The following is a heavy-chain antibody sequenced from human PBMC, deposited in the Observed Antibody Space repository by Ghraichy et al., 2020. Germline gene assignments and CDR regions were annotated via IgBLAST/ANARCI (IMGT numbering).Heavy chain of an antibody. CDR1: GFTFSSYG. D-gene: IGHD5-12*01. V-gene: IGHV3-30*18. J-gene: IGHJ6*02. Sequence: GGSLRLSCAASGFTFSSYGMHWVRQAPGKGLEWVAVISYDGSNKYYADSVKGRFTISRDNSKNTLYLQMNSLRAEDTAVYYCAKAWGYSGYVENYYYGMDVWGQGTTVTVSS. CDR3: AKAWGYSGYVENYYYGMDV. CDR2: ISYDGSNK.